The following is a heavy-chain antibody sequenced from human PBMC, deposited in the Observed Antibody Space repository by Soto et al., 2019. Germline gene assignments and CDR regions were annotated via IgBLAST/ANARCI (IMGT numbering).Heavy chain of an antibody. V-gene: IGHV6-1*01. Sequence: PSQTLPLTCAISGDNVSSNSAAWNWIRPSPSRGLEWLGRTYYRSKWYKDYDLSVKSRITINLDTSKNQISLQLNSVTPEDTAVYYCVRGAVADYRRVFDYWRQGTLVTVSS. J-gene: IGHJ4*02. D-gene: IGHD6-19*01. CDR2: TYYRSKWYK. CDR3: VRGAVADYRRVFDY. CDR1: GDNVSSNSAA.